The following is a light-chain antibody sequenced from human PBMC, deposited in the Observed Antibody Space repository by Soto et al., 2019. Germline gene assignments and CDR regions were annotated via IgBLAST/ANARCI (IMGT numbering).Light chain of an antibody. V-gene: IGKV2-28*01. CDR2: LGS. CDR3: MQVLQRAT. CDR1: QSLLHSNGYNY. Sequence: EIVMTQSPLSLPVTPGEPASISCRSSQSLLHSNGYNYLDWYLQKPGQSPQLLIFLGSNRASGVPDRFSGSGSGTDFTLKIKRVEAEDVGVYYCMQVLQRATFGPGTKVDI. J-gene: IGKJ3*01.